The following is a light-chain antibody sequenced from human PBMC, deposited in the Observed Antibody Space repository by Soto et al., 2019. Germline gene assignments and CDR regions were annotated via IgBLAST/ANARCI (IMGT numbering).Light chain of an antibody. Sequence: DIQMTQSPSSLSASVGDGVIITCRASQGISDYLAWYQQKPGKVPNLLIYAASTLQSGVPSRFSGSGSGTDFTLTISSLQPEDVATYYCQNYNSGHHGTFGQGTKVEIK. CDR3: QNYNSGHHGT. CDR1: QGISDY. CDR2: AAS. J-gene: IGKJ1*01. V-gene: IGKV1-27*01.